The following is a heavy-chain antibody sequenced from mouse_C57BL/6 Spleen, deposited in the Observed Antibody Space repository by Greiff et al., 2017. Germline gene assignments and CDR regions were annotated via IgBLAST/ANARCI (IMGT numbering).Heavy chain of an antibody. CDR1: GFSLTSYG. V-gene: IGHV2-2*01. CDR2: IWSGGST. CDR3: ARYDYDDPSYYYAMDY. J-gene: IGHJ4*01. Sequence: VMLVESGPGLVQPSQSLSITCTVSGFSLTSYGVHWVRQSPGKGLEWLGVIWSGGSTDYNAAFISRLSISKDNSKSQVFFKMNSLQADDTAIYYCARYDYDDPSYYYAMDYWGQGTSVTVSS. D-gene: IGHD2-4*01.